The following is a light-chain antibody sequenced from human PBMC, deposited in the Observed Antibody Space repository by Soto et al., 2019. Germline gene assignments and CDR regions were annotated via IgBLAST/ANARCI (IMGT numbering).Light chain of an antibody. CDR3: QQRNSWPLT. Sequence: EFVLTQSPGTLSLSPGERATLSCRASQSVFTSLAWFQQKPGQAPKLLISDTSNRATGIPARFSGSGSGTDFTLTISRLEPEDFAVYYCQQRNSWPLTFGGGTKVDI. CDR1: QSVFTS. CDR2: DTS. V-gene: IGKV3-11*01. J-gene: IGKJ4*01.